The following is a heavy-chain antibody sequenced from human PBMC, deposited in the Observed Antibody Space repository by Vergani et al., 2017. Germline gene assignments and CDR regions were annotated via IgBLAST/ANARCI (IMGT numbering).Heavy chain of an antibody. V-gene: IGHV3-23*01. J-gene: IGHJ4*02. CDR1: AFTFSTYA. Sequence: EVQLLESGGGLVQPGGSLRLSCAASAFTFSTYAMSWVRQAPGKGLEWVSVISGSGGSTNYADSVKGRFTLSRDNSKNTLYLQMNSLRAEDTAVYYCAKDRSYSGNSHFDYWGQGTLVTVSS. CDR2: ISGSGGST. D-gene: IGHD1-26*01. CDR3: AKDRSYSGNSHFDY.